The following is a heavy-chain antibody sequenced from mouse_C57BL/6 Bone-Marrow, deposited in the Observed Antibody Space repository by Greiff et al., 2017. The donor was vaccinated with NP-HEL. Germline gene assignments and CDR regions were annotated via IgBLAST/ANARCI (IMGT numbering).Heavy chain of an antibody. Sequence: QVQLQQPGAELVKPGASVKLSCQASGYTFTSYWMHWVKQRPGQGLEWIGMLPPNSGRTNYNEKLKSKATLTVDKSSSTAYMQLSSRTSEDSAVYYCAHYYGSSYELDYWGQGTSVTVSS. CDR2: LPPNSGRT. J-gene: IGHJ4*01. CDR1: GYTFTSYW. CDR3: AHYYGSSYELDY. D-gene: IGHD1-1*01. V-gene: IGHV1-64*01.